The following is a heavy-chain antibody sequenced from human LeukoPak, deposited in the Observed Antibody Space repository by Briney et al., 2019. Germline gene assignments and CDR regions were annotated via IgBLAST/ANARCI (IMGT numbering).Heavy chain of an antibody. V-gene: IGHV2-5*02. Sequence: SGPTLVKPTQTLTLTCTFSGFSRSTSGVNVGRIRQPPGKALEWLALIYWDDDKRYSPSLKNRLTITKDTSKNQVVLTMTSMDPVDTATYYCAHSPNALYYFDYWGQGTLVTVSS. CDR3: AHSPNALYYFDY. CDR2: IYWDDDK. CDR1: GFSRSTSGVN. J-gene: IGHJ4*02.